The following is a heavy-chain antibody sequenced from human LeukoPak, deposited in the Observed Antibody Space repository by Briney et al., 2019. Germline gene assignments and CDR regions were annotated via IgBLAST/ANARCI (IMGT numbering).Heavy chain of an antibody. CDR3: AKEESGYSYGLPYFDY. CDR1: GFTFSSYA. V-gene: IGHV3-64*01. CDR2: ISYNGGST. J-gene: IGHJ4*02. Sequence: PGGSLRLSCAASGFTFSSYAMNWVRQAPGKGLEYVSSISYNGGSTYYANSVKGRFTISRDNSKNTLYLQMGSLRAEDMAVYYCAKEESGYSYGLPYFDYWGQGTLVTVSS. D-gene: IGHD5-18*01.